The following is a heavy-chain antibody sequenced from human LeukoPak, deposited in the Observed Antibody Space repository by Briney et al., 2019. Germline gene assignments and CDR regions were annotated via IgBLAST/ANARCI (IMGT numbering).Heavy chain of an antibody. D-gene: IGHD3-22*01. CDR2: ISSSSSYI. V-gene: IGHV3-21*01. CDR1: GFTFSSYS. J-gene: IGHJ5*02. CDR3: ARDSVPGSGYYYRWFDP. Sequence: GGSLKLSCAASGFTFSSYSMNWVRQAPGKGLEWVSSISSSSSYIYYADSVKGRFTISRDNAKNSLYQQMNSLRAEDTAVYYCARDSVPGSGYYYRWFDPWGQGTLVTVSS.